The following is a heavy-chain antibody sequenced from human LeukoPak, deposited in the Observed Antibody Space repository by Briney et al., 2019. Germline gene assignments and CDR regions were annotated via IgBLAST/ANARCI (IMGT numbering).Heavy chain of an antibody. Sequence: SGESLKISCKGSGYSFTSYWIGWVRQMPGEGLEWMGIIYPGDSDTRYSPSFQGQVTISADKSISTAYLQWSSLKASDTAMYYCARHRGVPWTHLTTSNYYGMDVWGQGTTVTVSS. CDR1: GYSFTSYW. CDR3: ARHRGVPWTHLTTSNYYGMDV. V-gene: IGHV5-51*01. D-gene: IGHD4-17*01. CDR2: IYPGDSDT. J-gene: IGHJ6*02.